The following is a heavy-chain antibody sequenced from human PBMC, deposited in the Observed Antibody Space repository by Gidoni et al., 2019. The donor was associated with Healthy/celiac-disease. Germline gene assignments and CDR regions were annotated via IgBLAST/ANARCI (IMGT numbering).Heavy chain of an antibody. D-gene: IGHD6-19*01. CDR3: AKAPGAVAADNFDY. CDR1: GFTFDDYA. V-gene: IGHV3-9*01. J-gene: IGHJ4*02. Sequence: EVQLVESGGGLVQPGRSLRLSCSASGFTFDDYAMHWVRQAQGTGLEWVSGISWNSGIIGYADSVKGRFTISRDNAKNSLYLQMNSRRAEDTALYYCAKAPGAVAADNFDYWGQGTLVTVSS. CDR2: ISWNSGII.